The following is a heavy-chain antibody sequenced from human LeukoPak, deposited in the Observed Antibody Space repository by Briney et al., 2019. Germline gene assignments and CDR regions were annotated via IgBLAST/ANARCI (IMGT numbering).Heavy chain of an antibody. J-gene: IGHJ4*02. CDR2: ISYDGSNK. D-gene: IGHD3-10*01. CDR1: GFTFNTYG. V-gene: IGHV3-30*18. Sequence: GSLRLSCVASGFTFNTYGMHWVRPAPGKGLEWVSVISYDGSNKYYPDSVKGRFTISRDNSKNTLYLQMNSLRAEDSAVYYCAKDRGYITYYFDYWGQGTLVTVSS. CDR3: AKDRGYITYYFDY.